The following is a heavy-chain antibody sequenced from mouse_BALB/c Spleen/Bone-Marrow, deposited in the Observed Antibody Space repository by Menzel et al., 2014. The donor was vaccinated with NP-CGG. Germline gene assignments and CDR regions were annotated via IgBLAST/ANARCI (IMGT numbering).Heavy chain of an antibody. V-gene: IGHV1-87*01. Sequence: VQLQQSGAELARPGASVKLSCKASGYTFTSYWMHWVKQRPGQGLEWIGAIYPGDGDTRYAQKFKGKATLTADKSSSTAYMQLSSLASEDSAVYYCARSEATMILAYWGQGTLVTVSA. CDR3: ARSEATMILAY. D-gene: IGHD2-4*01. J-gene: IGHJ3*01. CDR1: GYTFTSYW. CDR2: IYPGDGDT.